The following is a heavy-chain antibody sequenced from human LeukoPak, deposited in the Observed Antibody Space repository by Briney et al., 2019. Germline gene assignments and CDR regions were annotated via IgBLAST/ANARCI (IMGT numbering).Heavy chain of an antibody. Sequence: GGSLRLSCAASGFTFSSYWMSWVRQAPGKGLEWVANIKQDGSEKYYVDSVKGRFTISRDNAKNSLYLQMNSLRAEDTAVYYCARDLGRSSTSCQPGAFDIWGQGTMVTVSS. V-gene: IGHV3-7*01. CDR1: GFTFSSYW. CDR2: IKQDGSEK. D-gene: IGHD2-2*01. CDR3: ARDLGRSSTSCQPGAFDI. J-gene: IGHJ3*02.